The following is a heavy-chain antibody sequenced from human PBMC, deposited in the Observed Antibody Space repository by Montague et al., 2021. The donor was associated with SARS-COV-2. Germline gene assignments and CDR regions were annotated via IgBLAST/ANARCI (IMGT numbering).Heavy chain of an antibody. CDR2: TFHNGGS. V-gene: IGHV4-31*03. Sequence: TLSLTCTVSGASISSGDSYWSWIRQHPGKGLEWIGFTFHNGGSYYNPSLKSRVLISVDTSKNQFSLKLISVTAADTAVYYCARAQKTISGMLIPPYYFDFWGQGTLVTVSS. CDR1: GASISSGDSY. J-gene: IGHJ4*02. CDR3: ARAQKTISGMLIPPYYFDF. D-gene: IGHD3-3*01.